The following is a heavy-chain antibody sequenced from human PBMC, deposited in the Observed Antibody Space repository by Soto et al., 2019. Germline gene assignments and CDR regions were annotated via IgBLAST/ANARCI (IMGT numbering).Heavy chain of an antibody. CDR1: GGSISSGGYY. V-gene: IGHV4-31*03. CDR3: ARDYYDSSGYLGSGAFDI. J-gene: IGHJ3*02. D-gene: IGHD3-22*01. CDR2: IYSSGST. Sequence: PSETLSLTCTVSGGSISSGGYYWSWIRQHPGKGLEWIVYIYSSGSTYYNPSLKSRVTISVDTSKNQFSLKLSSVTAADTAVYYCARDYYDSSGYLGSGAFDIWGQGTMVTVSS.